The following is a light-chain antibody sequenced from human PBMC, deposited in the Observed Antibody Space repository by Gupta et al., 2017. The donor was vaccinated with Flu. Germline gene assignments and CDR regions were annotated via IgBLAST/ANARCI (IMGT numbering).Light chain of an antibody. V-gene: IGKV1-39*01. CDR3: QQSYSTPRG. Sequence: PTSLSASVGDRVTITCRASQSISTYLNWYQQKPGKAPKLLIYAASSLQSGVPSRFSGSGSGTDFTLTISSLQPEDFATYYCQQSYSTPRGFGPGTKVDIK. CDR1: QSISTY. J-gene: IGKJ3*01. CDR2: AAS.